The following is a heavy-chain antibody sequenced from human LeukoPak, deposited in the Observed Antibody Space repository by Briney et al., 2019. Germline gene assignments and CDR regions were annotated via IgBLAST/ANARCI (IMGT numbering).Heavy chain of an antibody. CDR2: IRYDGTHK. CDR3: AGTASSSWDQLLDY. J-gene: IGHJ4*02. D-gene: IGHD6-13*01. V-gene: IGHV3-30*02. Sequence: GGSLRLSCAASGFTFSTYGMHWVRQAPGKGLEWVSFIRYDGTHKYYSQSVRGRFTISRDNSKNTLYLQMNSLRAEDTAVYYCAGTASSSWDQLLDYWGQGALVTVSS. CDR1: GFTFSTYG.